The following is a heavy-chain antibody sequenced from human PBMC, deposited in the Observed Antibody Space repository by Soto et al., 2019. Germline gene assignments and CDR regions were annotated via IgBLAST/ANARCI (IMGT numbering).Heavy chain of an antibody. CDR1: GYPVTAYY. D-gene: IGHD3-3*01. CDR2: INPATGAA. CDR3: ASGGGVGVAGSAAFDM. J-gene: IGHJ3*02. Sequence: QLHLVQSGAVVKKPGASVTVSCSASGYPVTAYYMHWVRQAPGRGLEWMGGINPATGAAKYTQTFQGRVTMTRDPSTSTVFRELGGLTSEDTAVFSCASGGGVGVAGSAAFDMWGQGTLVTVSS. V-gene: IGHV1-2*02.